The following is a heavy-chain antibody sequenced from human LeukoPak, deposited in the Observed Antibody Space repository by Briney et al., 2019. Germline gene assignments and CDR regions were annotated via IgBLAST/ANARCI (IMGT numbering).Heavy chain of an antibody. J-gene: IGHJ4*02. Sequence: ASVKVSCKASGYTFTGYYMHWVRQAPGQGLEWMGWINPNSGGTNYAQKFQGRVTMTRDTSISTAYMELSRLRSDDTAVYYCARTGGYSSSWSDYWGQGTLVTVSP. CDR1: GYTFTGYY. CDR3: ARTGGYSSSWSDY. V-gene: IGHV1-2*02. CDR2: INPNSGGT. D-gene: IGHD6-13*01.